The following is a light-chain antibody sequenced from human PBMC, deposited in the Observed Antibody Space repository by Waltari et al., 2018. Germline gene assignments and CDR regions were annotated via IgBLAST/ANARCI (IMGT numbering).Light chain of an antibody. Sequence: QSVLTQPPSVSGTPGPRVTISCSGSSSNIRRAYVYLYQQVPGAAPKLLIYRNNQRPSGVPDRFSGSKSGTSASLAVSGLRSEDEADYYCASWDATLTGPAFGGGTKLTVL. V-gene: IGLV1-47*01. CDR3: ASWDATLTGPA. CDR1: SSNIRRAY. CDR2: RNN. J-gene: IGLJ3*02.